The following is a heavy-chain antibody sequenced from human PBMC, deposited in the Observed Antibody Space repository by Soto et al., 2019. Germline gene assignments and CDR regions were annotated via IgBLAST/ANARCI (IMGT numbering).Heavy chain of an antibody. CDR1: GGSISSYY. V-gene: IGHV4-59*08. Sequence: ASETLSLTCTVSGGSISSYYWSWIRQPPGKGLEWIGYIYYSGSTNYNPSLKSRVTISVDTSKNQFSLKLSSVTAADTAVYYCARRGITMIDTYYFDYWGQGTLVTVSS. CDR2: IYYSGST. J-gene: IGHJ4*02. CDR3: ARRGITMIDTYYFDY. D-gene: IGHD3-22*01.